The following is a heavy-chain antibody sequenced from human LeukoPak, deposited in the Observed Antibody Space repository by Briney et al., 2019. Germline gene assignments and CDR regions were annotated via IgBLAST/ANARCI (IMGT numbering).Heavy chain of an antibody. CDR3: AKSMVRGVIMAYYFAY. J-gene: IGHJ4*02. CDR1: GFTFSSYA. V-gene: IGHV3-23*01. D-gene: IGHD3-10*01. Sequence: GGSLRLSCAASGFTFSSYAMSWVRQAPGKGLEWVSAISGSGGSTYYADSVKGRFTISRDNSKNTLYLQMNSLRAEDTAVYYCAKSMVRGVIMAYYFAYWGQGTLVTVSS. CDR2: ISGSGGST.